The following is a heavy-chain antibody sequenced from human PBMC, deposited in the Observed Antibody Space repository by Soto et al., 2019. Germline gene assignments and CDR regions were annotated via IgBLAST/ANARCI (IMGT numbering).Heavy chain of an antibody. J-gene: IGHJ6*02. CDR1: GLSFNIYW. Sequence: EVQLVESGGGLVQPGGSLRLSCAASGLSFNIYWMPWVRQVPGKGLVWLGRINSDGSHTIYVDYVKGRINISRDNAKSTVFLQMDSLRDEDTGVYYCAGGMAGLDVWGQGTTVTVSS. CDR3: AGGMAGLDV. V-gene: IGHV3-74*01. CDR2: INSDGSHT.